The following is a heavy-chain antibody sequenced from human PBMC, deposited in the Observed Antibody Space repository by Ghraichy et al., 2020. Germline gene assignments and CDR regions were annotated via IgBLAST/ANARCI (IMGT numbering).Heavy chain of an antibody. CDR3: ARDRDDNWGTYRYTCDN. CDR2: ISSNSRTT. Sequence: GGSLRLSCAASGFTFSSYSMNCVRQAPGKGLEWVSYISSNSRTTYYADSVKGRFTISRDNAKNSLYLQMHSLRDEDTAVYYCARDRDDNWGTYRYTCDNWGQGTLVTVSS. CDR1: GFTFSSYS. D-gene: IGHD3-16*02. V-gene: IGHV3-48*02. J-gene: IGHJ4*02.